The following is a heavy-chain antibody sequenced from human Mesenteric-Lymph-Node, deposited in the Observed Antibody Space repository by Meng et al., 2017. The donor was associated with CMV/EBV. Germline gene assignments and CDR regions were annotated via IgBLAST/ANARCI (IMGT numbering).Heavy chain of an antibody. CDR2: IYYSGST. V-gene: IGHV4-59*01. Sequence: GSLRLSCTVSGGSISSYYWSWIRQPPGKGLEWIGYIYYSGSTNYNPSLKSRVTISVDTSKNQFSLKLSSVTAADTAVYYCARGEVVWFDPWGQGTLVTVSS. CDR3: ARGEVVWFDP. D-gene: IGHD2-15*01. CDR1: GGSISSYY. J-gene: IGHJ5*02.